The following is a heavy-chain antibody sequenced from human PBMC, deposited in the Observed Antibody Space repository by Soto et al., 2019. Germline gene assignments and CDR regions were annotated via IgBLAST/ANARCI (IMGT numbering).Heavy chain of an antibody. V-gene: IGHV3-30-3*01. D-gene: IGHD3-22*01. CDR1: GFTFSSYA. CDR3: ARGRRYYDSSDAFDI. J-gene: IGHJ3*02. CDR2: ISYDGSNK. Sequence: GGSLRLSCAASGFTFSSYAMHWVRQAPGKGLEWVAVISYDGSNKYYADSVKGRFTISRDNSKNTLYLQMNSLRAEDTAVYYCARGRRYYDSSDAFDIWGQGTMVTVSS.